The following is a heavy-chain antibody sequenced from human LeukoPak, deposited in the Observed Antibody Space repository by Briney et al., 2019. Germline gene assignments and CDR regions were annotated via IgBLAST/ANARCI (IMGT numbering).Heavy chain of an antibody. CDR1: GFSFSSHW. D-gene: IGHD6-13*01. CDR3: ARDSIGASGDFDY. CDR2: INNDGSIT. J-gene: IGHJ4*02. Sequence: GGSLRLSCAASGFSFSSHWMHWVRQVPGKGLVWVSRINNDGSITSYADSVQGRFTISRDNAKNTLFLQMNSLRAEDTAVYYCARDSIGASGDFDYWGQGTLVTVSS. V-gene: IGHV3-74*01.